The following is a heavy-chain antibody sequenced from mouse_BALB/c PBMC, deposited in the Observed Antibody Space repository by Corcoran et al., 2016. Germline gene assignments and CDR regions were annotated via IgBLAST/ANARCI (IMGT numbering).Heavy chain of an antibody. CDR3: ARWMTPY. CDR1: GCHIKDTY. CDR2: IDPANGNT. V-gene: IGHV14-3*02. J-gene: IGHJ3*01. Sequence: EVQLQQSGAQLVKTGASVKLSCTASGCHIKDTYMHWVEQRPEQGLKWIGRIDPANGNTKYDPKFQGKATITADTSANTAYLQLSSLTSEDTAVYYWARWMTPYWGQGTLVTVSA.